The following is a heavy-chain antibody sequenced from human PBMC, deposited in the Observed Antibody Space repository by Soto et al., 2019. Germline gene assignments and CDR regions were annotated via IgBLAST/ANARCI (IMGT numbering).Heavy chain of an antibody. Sequence: QAQLVESGGGVVQPGRSLRLSCAASGFIFSSYGMHWVRQAPGKGLEWVAVIWYDGSNKYYTDSVKGRFTISRDDSENMLFLQMNSLRVDDTAVYYCAREGARYSSSWWYLDLWGRGTLATVSS. V-gene: IGHV3-33*01. D-gene: IGHD6-13*01. CDR1: GFIFSSYG. CDR2: IWYDGSNK. CDR3: AREGARYSSSWWYLDL. J-gene: IGHJ2*01.